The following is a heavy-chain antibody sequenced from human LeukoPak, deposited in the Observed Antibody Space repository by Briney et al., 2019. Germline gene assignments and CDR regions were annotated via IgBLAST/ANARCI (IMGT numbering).Heavy chain of an antibody. CDR3: ARSPIMITFGGVIVPFDY. V-gene: IGHV5-51*01. Sequence: GESLKISCKGSGYSFTSYWIGLVRPMPGKGLEWMGIIYPGHSDTRYSPSFQGQVTISADKSISTAYLQWSSLKASDTAMYYCARSPIMITFGGVIVPFDYWGQGTLVTVSS. CDR2: IYPGHSDT. J-gene: IGHJ4*02. D-gene: IGHD3-16*02. CDR1: GYSFTSYW.